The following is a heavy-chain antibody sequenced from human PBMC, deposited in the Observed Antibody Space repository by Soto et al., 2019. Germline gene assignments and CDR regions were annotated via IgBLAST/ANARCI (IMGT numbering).Heavy chain of an antibody. Sequence: EVQLVESGGGLVKPGGSLRLSCAASGFTFSSYSMNWVRQAPGKGLEWVSSISSSSSYIYYADSVKGRFTISRDNAKNSLYRQMNSLRAEDTAVYYWARDVYSSSRYFDYWGQGTLVTVSS. D-gene: IGHD6-6*01. CDR3: ARDVYSSSRYFDY. J-gene: IGHJ4*02. V-gene: IGHV3-21*01. CDR2: ISSSSSYI. CDR1: GFTFSSYS.